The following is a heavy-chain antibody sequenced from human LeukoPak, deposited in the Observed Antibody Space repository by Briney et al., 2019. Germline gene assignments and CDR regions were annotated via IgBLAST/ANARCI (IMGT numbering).Heavy chain of an antibody. CDR3: ARGFDYVWGSHRALGY. J-gene: IGHJ4*02. CDR2: IYYSGST. D-gene: IGHD3-16*02. V-gene: IGHV4-59*01. Sequence: SETLSLTCTVSGGSISSYYWSWIRQPPGKRLEWIGYIYYSGSTNYNPSLKSRVTISVDTSKNQFSLRLSSVTAADTAVYYCARGFDYVWGSHRALGYWGQGTLVTVSS. CDR1: GGSISSYY.